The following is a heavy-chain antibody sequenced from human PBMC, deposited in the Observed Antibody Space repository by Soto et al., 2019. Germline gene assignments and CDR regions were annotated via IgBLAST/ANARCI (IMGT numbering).Heavy chain of an antibody. D-gene: IGHD2-2*01. CDR3: AIPEECSSSSCYSGNWFDP. V-gene: IGHV1-3*01. J-gene: IGHJ5*02. Sequence: ASVNVSFKASEYTFSTYAIHWVRQAPGQRLEWMGWVNAGDGDTKYSQKFQGRVTITRDTSASTAYMELSSLRSEDTAVYYCAIPEECSSSSCYSGNWFDPWGQGTLVTVSS. CDR1: EYTFSTYA. CDR2: VNAGDGDT.